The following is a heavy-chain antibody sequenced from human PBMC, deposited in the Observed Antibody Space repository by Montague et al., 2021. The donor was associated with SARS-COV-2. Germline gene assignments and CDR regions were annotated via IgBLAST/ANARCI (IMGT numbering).Heavy chain of an antibody. CDR1: GGSINSHY. V-gene: IGHV4-59*11. CDR3: ARANLVTFGGVIDLFEH. D-gene: IGHD3-16*02. Sequence: SETLSLTCTVSGGSINSHYWSWIRQSPGQGLEWIGFVYYRGSTKSNPSLKSRVTISVETSKNKFYLKLTSVTAAAAAVYYCARANLVTFGGVIDLFEHWGQGSLVTVSS. J-gene: IGHJ4*02. CDR2: VYYRGST.